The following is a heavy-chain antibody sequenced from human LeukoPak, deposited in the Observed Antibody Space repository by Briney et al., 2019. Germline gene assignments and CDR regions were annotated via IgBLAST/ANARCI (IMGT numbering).Heavy chain of an antibody. V-gene: IGHV1-2*06. CDR1: EYTFTGYY. Sequence: GASVKVSCKASEYTFTGYYMHWVRQALGPGLEWMRRINPNSGGTDYAQKFQGRVTMTRHTSISTAYMELSRLRSGDTAVYYCVRDRGGYCSRTNCRAGWFDPWGQGTLVTVSS. D-gene: IGHD2-2*01. CDR2: INPNSGGT. CDR3: VRDRGGYCSRTNCRAGWFDP. J-gene: IGHJ5*02.